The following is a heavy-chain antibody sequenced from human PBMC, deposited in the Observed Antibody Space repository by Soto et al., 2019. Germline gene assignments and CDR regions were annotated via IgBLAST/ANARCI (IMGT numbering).Heavy chain of an antibody. Sequence: QVQLVESGGGVVQPGRSLRLSCAASGFTFSSYGMHWVRQAPGKGLEWVAVISYDGSNKYDADSVKGRFTISRDNSKNTLYRQMNSLRAEATAVYYCAKDLALTTVSTAPVDSWGQGTLVTASS. J-gene: IGHJ4*02. CDR2: ISYDGSNK. CDR3: AKDLALTTVSTAPVDS. D-gene: IGHD4-4*01. CDR1: GFTFSSYG. V-gene: IGHV3-30*18.